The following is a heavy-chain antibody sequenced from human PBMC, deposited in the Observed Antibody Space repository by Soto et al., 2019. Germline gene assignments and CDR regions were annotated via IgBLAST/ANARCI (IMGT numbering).Heavy chain of an antibody. CDR2: IIPIFGTA. D-gene: IGHD6-6*01. CDR1: GGTFSSYA. Sequence: SVKVSCKASGGTFSSYAISWARQAPGQGLEWMGGIIPIFGTANYAQKFQGRVTITADESTSTAYMELSSLRSEDTAVYYCARIAARRDYYYYGMDVWGQGTTVTVSS. J-gene: IGHJ6*02. CDR3: ARIAARRDYYYYGMDV. V-gene: IGHV1-69*13.